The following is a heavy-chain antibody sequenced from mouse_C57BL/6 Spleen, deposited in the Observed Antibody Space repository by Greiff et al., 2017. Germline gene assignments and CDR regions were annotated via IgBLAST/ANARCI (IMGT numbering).Heavy chain of an antibody. Sequence: EVKLEESGGGLVQPGGSMKLSCVASGFTFSNYWMNWVRQSPEKGLEWVAQIRLKSDNYATHYAESVNGRFTISRDDSKSSVYLQMNNLRAEDTGIYYCTGEVLRRGVDYWGQGTTRTVSS. V-gene: IGHV6-3*01. CDR3: TGEVLRRGVDY. CDR1: GFTFSNYW. D-gene: IGHD2-4*01. J-gene: IGHJ2*01. CDR2: IRLKSDNYAT.